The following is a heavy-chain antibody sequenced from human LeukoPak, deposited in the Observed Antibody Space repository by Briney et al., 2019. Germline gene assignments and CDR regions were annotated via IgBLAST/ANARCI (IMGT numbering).Heavy chain of an antibody. CDR2: VYNSGNT. D-gene: IGHD4/OR15-4a*01. J-gene: IGHJ5*02. CDR1: GGSISSAP. Sequence: SETLSLTCTVSGGSISSAPWSWIRQPPGKGLEWIVSVYNSGNTKYNTSLESRVTMSEDTSKNQFSLKLTSVTAADTAVYYCVARPLTALRAWFDPWGQGILVTV. V-gene: IGHV4-59*08. CDR3: VARPLTALRAWFDP.